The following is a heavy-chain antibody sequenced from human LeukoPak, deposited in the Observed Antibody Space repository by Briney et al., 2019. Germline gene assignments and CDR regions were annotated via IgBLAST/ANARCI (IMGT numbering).Heavy chain of an antibody. CDR2: TYYRSRWYK. J-gene: IGHJ5*02. V-gene: IGHV6-1*01. CDR3: ARWLTT. D-gene: IGHD3-9*01. CDR1: GDSVSNNSAS. Sequence: SQTLSLTCVISGDSVSNNSASWNWIRQSPSRGLEWLGRTYYRSRWYKDYAVSVKSRITINPDTSKDQFSLQLNSVTPEDTAVYYCARWLTTWGQGTLVTVSS.